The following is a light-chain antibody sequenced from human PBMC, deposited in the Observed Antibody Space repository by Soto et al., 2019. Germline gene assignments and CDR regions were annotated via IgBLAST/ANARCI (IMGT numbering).Light chain of an antibody. J-gene: IGKJ2*01. CDR3: QQFNNWPHT. Sequence: EIVLTQSPATLSVSPGERATLSCRASQSVNQKLGWYQQKPGQAPRLLIYVASYRATGIPARFSGSGSGTEYTLTISNLQAEDSAVYYCQQFNNWPHTFSQGTRLEIK. CDR2: VAS. V-gene: IGKV3-15*01. CDR1: QSVNQK.